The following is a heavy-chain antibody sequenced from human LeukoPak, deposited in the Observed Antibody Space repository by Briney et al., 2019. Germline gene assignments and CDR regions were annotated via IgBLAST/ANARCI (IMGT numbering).Heavy chain of an antibody. CDR3: ARVGYDFWSGYYPISY. V-gene: IGHV4-31*03. D-gene: IGHD3-3*01. CDR1: GGSISSGYY. CDR2: IYYSGST. J-gene: IGHJ4*02. Sequence: PSETLSLTCTVSGGSISSGYYWSWIRQHPGKGLEWIGYIYYSGSTYYNPSLKSRVTISVDTSKNQFSLKLSSVTAADTAVYYCARVGYDFWSGYYPISYWGQGTLVTVSS.